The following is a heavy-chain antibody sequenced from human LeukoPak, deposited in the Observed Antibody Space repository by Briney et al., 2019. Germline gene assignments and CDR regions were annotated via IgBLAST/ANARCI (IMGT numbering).Heavy chain of an antibody. Sequence: GGSLRLSCAASGFTFSSYEMNWVRQAPGKGLEWVSYISSSGSTIYYADSVKGRFTISRDNAKNSLYLQMNSLRAEDTAVYYCARVFFNGFLKMGAFDIWGQGTMVTVSS. CDR1: GFTFSSYE. J-gene: IGHJ3*02. V-gene: IGHV3-48*03. CDR2: ISSSGSTI. CDR3: ARVFFNGFLKMGAFDI. D-gene: IGHD2-8*01.